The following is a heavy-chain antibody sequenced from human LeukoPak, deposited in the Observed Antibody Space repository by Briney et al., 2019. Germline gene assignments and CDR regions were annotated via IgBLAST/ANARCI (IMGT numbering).Heavy chain of an antibody. V-gene: IGHV4-59*01. J-gene: IGHJ4*02. CDR3: ASAVYGDYVDY. Sequence: SETLSLTCTVSGGSISSYYWSWIRQPPGKGLEWIGYIYYSGSTNYNPSLKSRVTISVDTSKNQFFLKLSPVTAADTAVYYCASAVYGDYVDYWGQGTLVTVSS. CDR1: GGSISSYY. D-gene: IGHD4-17*01. CDR2: IYYSGST.